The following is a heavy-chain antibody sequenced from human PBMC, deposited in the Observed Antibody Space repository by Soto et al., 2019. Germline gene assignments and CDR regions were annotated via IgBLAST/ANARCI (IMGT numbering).Heavy chain of an antibody. CDR1: GFIFSGYW. V-gene: IGHV3-74*01. D-gene: IGHD3-10*01. J-gene: IGHJ4*02. CDR2: INSDGSTT. CDR3: ARLLGGSGSFIDY. Sequence: EVQLVESGGGLVQPGGSLILFCAASGFIFSGYWMHWVRQAPGKGLVWVSRINSDGSTTSYADSVKGRFSISRDNAKNTMYLQMISLRAEDTAVYYCARLLGGSGSFIDYWGQGTLVTVSS.